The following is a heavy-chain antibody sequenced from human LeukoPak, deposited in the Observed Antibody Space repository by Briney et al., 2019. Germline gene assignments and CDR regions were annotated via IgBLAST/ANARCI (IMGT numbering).Heavy chain of an antibody. Sequence: ASVKVSCKASGYTFTGYYMHWVRQAPGQGLEWMGWINPNSGGTNYAQKFQGRVTVTRDTSISTAYMELSRLRSDDTAVYYCARLYGDYGGDWFDPWGQGTLVTVSS. J-gene: IGHJ5*02. CDR3: ARLYGDYGGDWFDP. CDR1: GYTFTGYY. D-gene: IGHD4-17*01. V-gene: IGHV1-2*02. CDR2: INPNSGGT.